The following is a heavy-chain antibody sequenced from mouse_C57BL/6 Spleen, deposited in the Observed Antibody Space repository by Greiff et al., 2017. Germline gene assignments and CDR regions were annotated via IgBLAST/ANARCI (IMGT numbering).Heavy chain of an antibody. D-gene: IGHD2-1*01. CDR1: GYTFTSYW. V-gene: IGHV1-52*01. CDR2: IDPSDSET. Sequence: VQLQQSGAELVRPGSSVKLSCKASGYTFTSYWMHWVKQRPIQGLEWIGNIDPSDSETHYNQKFKDKATLTVDKSSSTAYMQLSSLTSEDSAVYYCASSIYYGNAYAMDYWGQGTSVTVSS. CDR3: ASSIYYGNAYAMDY. J-gene: IGHJ4*01.